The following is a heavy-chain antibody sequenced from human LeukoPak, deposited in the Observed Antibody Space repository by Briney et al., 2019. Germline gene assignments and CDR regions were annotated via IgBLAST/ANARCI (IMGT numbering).Heavy chain of an antibody. CDR3: ARGRSIVVVPAAKGDAFDI. Sequence: GGSLRLSCAASGFTFSSYSMNWVRQAPGKGLEWVSSISSSSSYIYYADSVKGRFTISRDNAKNSLYLQMNSLRAEDTAVYYRARGRSIVVVPAAKGDAFDIWGQGTMVTVSS. CDR1: GFTFSSYS. J-gene: IGHJ3*02. CDR2: ISSSSSYI. D-gene: IGHD2-2*01. V-gene: IGHV3-21*01.